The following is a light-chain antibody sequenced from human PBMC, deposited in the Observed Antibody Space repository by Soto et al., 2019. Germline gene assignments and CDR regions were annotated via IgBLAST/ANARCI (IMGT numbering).Light chain of an antibody. J-gene: IGKJ4*01. CDR1: QSVTTTY. Sequence: EIVLTQSPGTLSLSPGERATLSCRASQSVTTTYLAWYQQKPGQAPRLLIYGASNRATGILDRFSDSGSGTDFTLTISGLEPEDFAVYYCQQYGSSPLTFGGGTKVDIK. CDR3: QQYGSSPLT. V-gene: IGKV3-20*01. CDR2: GAS.